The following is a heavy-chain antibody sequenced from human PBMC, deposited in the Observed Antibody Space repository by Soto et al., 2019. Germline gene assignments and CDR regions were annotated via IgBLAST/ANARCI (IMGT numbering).Heavy chain of an antibody. J-gene: IGHJ3*02. CDR2: IIPIFGTA. CDR3: ARTYPIQLWLGPADFEI. Sequence: SVKVSCKASGGTFSSYAISWVRQAPGQGLEWMGGIIPIFGTANYAQKFQGRVTITADESTSTAYMELSSLRSEDTAVYYCARTYPIQLWLGPADFEIWGQGTMVTVSS. D-gene: IGHD5-18*01. CDR1: GGTFSSYA. V-gene: IGHV1-69*13.